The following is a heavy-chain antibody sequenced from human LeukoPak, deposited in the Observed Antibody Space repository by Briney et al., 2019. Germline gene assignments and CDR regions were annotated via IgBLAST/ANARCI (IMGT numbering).Heavy chain of an antibody. CDR2: ISGSGGST. CDR3: AKERRSSSYYDY. CDR1: GFTFSTYA. V-gene: IGHV3-23*01. D-gene: IGHD3-22*01. J-gene: IGHJ4*02. Sequence: PGGSLRLSCAAYGFTFSTYAMSWVRQAPGKGLEWVSAISGSGGSTYYADSVKGRFTISRDNAKNTLYLQMNSLRAEDTAVYYCAKERRSSSYYDYWGQGTLVTVSS.